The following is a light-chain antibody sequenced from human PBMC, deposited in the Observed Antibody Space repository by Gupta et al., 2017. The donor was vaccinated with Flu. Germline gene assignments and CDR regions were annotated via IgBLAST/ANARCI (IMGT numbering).Light chain of an antibody. CDR3: SSYTSSNTWV. V-gene: IGLV2-14*01. CDR2: EVS. J-gene: IGLJ3*02. CDR1: SRDVGGYNY. Sequence: QSALTQPASVSGSPGQSINISCTGTSRDVGGYNYVSWYQQHPGKAPKLMIYEVSNRPSGVSNRFSGSKSGNTASLTISGLQAEDEADYYCSSYTSSNTWVFGGGTKLTVL.